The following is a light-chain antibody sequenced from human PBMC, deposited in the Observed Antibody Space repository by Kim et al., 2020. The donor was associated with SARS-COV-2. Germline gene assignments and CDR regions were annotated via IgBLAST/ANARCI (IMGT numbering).Light chain of an antibody. V-gene: IGKV4-1*01. CDR2: WAS. CDR1: RRIMYDTTNKNY. J-gene: IGKJ1*01. CDR3: QQYFKTPWT. Sequence: DVVMTQSPESLAVSLGERATIKCKSSRRIMYDTTNKNYLTWYQQKPGQPPRLLIYWASTRESGVPDRFSGSGSGTDFTLTISSLQAEGVAGYYCQQYFKTPWTFGQGTKVDIK.